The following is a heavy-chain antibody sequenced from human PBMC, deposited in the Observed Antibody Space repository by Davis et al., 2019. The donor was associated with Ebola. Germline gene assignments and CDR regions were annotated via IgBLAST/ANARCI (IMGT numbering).Heavy chain of an antibody. CDR1: GFTFDDYA. D-gene: IGHD4-23*01. V-gene: IGHV3-9*01. CDR3: TRGNGGNSDDY. Sequence: SLKISCAASGFTFDDYAMHWVRQAPGKGLEWVSGISWNSGSIGYADSVKGRFTISRDNAKNSLYLQMNSLRAEDTAVYYCTRGNGGNSDDYWGQGTLVTVSS. J-gene: IGHJ4*02. CDR2: ISWNSGSI.